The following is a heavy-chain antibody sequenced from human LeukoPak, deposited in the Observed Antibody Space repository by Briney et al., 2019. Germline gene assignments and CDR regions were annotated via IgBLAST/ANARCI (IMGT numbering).Heavy chain of an antibody. J-gene: IGHJ4*02. CDR2: ISGSGGST. D-gene: IGHD3-3*01. Sequence: GGSLRLSCAASGFTFSSYAMSWVRQAPGKGLEWVSAISGSGGSTCYADSVKGRFTISRDNSKNTLYLQMNSLRAEDTAVYYCAKQSNYDFWSGSDYWGQGTLVTVSS. V-gene: IGHV3-23*01. CDR3: AKQSNYDFWSGSDY. CDR1: GFTFSSYA.